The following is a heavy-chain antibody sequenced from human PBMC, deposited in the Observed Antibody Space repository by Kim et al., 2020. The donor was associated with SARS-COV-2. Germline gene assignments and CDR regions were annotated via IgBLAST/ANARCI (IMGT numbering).Heavy chain of an antibody. CDR1: GFTFSSYA. V-gene: IGHV3-23*01. Sequence: GGSLRLSCAASGFTFSSYAMNWFRQAPGKGLEWVSIISSSGATTYYAGSVKGRFTISRDNSKNTLYLQMNSLRAEDTAVYYCAKKGAAGGNHLGVFDPWGQGTLVTVSS. J-gene: IGHJ5*02. CDR3: AKKGAAGGNHLGVFDP. D-gene: IGHD6-13*01. CDR2: ISSSGATT.